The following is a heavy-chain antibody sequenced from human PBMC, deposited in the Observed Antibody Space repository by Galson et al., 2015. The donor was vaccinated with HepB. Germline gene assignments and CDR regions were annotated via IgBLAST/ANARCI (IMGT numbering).Heavy chain of an antibody. CDR2: ISGSGSST. D-gene: IGHD3-22*01. V-gene: IGHV3-23*01. J-gene: IGHJ4*02. Sequence: SLRLSCAASGFTFNYHAMNWVRQAPGKGLEWVASISGSGSSTYYADSVKGRFTISRDNSLDTVDLQMDSLRVDDTDVYYCAKDYLPYYDRWGSYSDLYYFDYWGQGTLVTVSS. CDR1: GFTFNYHA. CDR3: AKDYLPYYDRWGSYSDLYYFDY.